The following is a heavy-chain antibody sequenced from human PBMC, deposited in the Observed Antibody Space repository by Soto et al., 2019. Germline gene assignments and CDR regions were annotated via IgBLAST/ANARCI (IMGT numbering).Heavy chain of an antibody. J-gene: IGHJ6*02. Sequence: ASETLSLTCAVYGGSFSGYYWTWIRQPPGKGLEWIGEINHSGSTNYNPSLKSRVTISVDTSKNQFSPKLSSVTAADTAVYYCARGRVLRFLEWLVYYYYGRDVWGQGTTVTVS. CDR3: ARGRVLRFLEWLVYYYYGRDV. D-gene: IGHD3-3*01. V-gene: IGHV4-34*01. CDR1: GGSFSGYY. CDR2: INHSGST.